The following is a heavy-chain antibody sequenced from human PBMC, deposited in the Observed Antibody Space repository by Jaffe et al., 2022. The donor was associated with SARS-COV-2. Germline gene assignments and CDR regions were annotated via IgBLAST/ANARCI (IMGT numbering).Heavy chain of an antibody. CDR2: IIPILGIA. J-gene: IGHJ3*02. Sequence: QVQLVQSGAEVKKPGSSVKVSCKASGGTFSSYTISWVRQAPGQGLEWMGRIIPILGIANYAQKFQGRVTITADKSTSTAYMELSSLRSEDTAVYYCARGKGPSSGWYRGKMQDAFDIWGQGTMVTVSS. CDR1: GGTFSSYT. CDR3: ARGKGPSSGWYRGKMQDAFDI. D-gene: IGHD6-19*01. V-gene: IGHV1-69*02.